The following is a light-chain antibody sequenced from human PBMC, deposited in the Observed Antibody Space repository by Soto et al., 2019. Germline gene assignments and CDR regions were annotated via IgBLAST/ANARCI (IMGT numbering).Light chain of an antibody. CDR1: QSVSSSY. V-gene: IGKV3-20*01. CDR2: GAS. Sequence: ESGLTQSPGTLSLSPGEKATLSCRASQSVSSSYLAWYQQKPGQAPRLLIYGASSRATGIPDRFSGSGSGTDFTLTVSRLEPEDSAVYYCQQFGSSSWTFGQGTKV. J-gene: IGKJ1*01. CDR3: QQFGSSSWT.